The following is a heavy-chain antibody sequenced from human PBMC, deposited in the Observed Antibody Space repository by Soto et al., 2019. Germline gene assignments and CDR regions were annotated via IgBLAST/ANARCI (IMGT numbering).Heavy chain of an antibody. V-gene: IGHV1-2*02. D-gene: IGHD6-19*01. CDR3: ASAAVTGTAGLDF. CDR2: INPNSGGT. J-gene: IGHJ4*02. Sequence: ASVKVSCKASGYTFSAFYMHWVRQAPGQGLEWMGWINPNSGGTKSAEKFQGRVTMTRDTSISTAYMELSRLTSDDTAVYYCASAAVTGTAGLDFWGQGTQVTVSS. CDR1: GYTFSAFY.